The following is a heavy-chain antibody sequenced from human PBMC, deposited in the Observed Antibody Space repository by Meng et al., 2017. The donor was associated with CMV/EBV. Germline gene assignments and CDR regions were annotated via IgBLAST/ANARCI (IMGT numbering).Heavy chain of an antibody. Sequence: SGPTLVKPTQTLTLTCTFSWFSLSTSGMCVSWVRQPPGKALEWLALIDWDDDKYYSTSLKTRLTISKDTSKNQVVLTMTNMDPVDTATYYCARIRGYCSSTSCYYYFDYWGQGTLVTSPQ. CDR2: IDWDDDK. J-gene: IGHJ4*02. D-gene: IGHD2-2*01. CDR3: ARIRGYCSSTSCYYYFDY. V-gene: IGHV2-70*20. CDR1: WFSLSTSGMC.